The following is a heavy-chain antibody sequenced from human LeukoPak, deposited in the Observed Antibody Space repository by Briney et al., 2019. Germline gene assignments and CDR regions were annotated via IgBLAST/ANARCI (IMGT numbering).Heavy chain of an antibody. CDR1: GFTFSSYA. CDR2: ISGSGGST. J-gene: IGHJ3*02. CDR3: AKDAWSHNGIYDPFDI. D-gene: IGHD2-8*01. V-gene: IGHV3-23*01. Sequence: GGSLRLSCAASGFTFSSYAMSWVRQAPGKGLEWVSAISGSGGSTYYADSVKGRFTISRDNSKNTLYLQKNSLRAEDTAVYYCAKDAWSHNGIYDPFDIWGQGTMVTVSS.